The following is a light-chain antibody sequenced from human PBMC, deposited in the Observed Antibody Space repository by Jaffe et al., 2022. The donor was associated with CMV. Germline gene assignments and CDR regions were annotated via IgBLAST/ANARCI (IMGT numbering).Light chain of an antibody. Sequence: DIQLTQSPSFLSASVGDRVTITCRASQGISTYLAWYQQKPGKAPNPLIYATSTLQSGVSSRFSGSGSGTEFTLTISSLQPEDFATYYCQQVHSYPLTFGPGTKVDIK. V-gene: IGKV1-9*01. CDR1: QGISTY. CDR3: QQVHSYPLT. CDR2: ATS. J-gene: IGKJ3*01.